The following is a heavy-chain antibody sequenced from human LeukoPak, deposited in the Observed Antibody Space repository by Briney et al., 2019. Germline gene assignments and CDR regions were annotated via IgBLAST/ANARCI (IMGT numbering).Heavy chain of an antibody. D-gene: IGHD2/OR15-2a*01. CDR3: ASASDFNASGS. CDR1: GASITLPNW. J-gene: IGHJ5*02. CDR2: IYHTGST. V-gene: IGHV4-4*02. Sequence: SGTLSLTCAISGASITLPNWWTWVRQPPGKGLGWVGEIYHTGSTNYNPSLKSRVTISLDTSKNQFSLNLNSVTAADTAIYFCASASDFNASGSWGQGTLVTVSS.